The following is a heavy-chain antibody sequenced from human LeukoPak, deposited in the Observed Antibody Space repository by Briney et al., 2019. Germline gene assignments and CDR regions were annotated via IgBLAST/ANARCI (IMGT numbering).Heavy chain of an antibody. D-gene: IGHD5-12*01. CDR2: ISGYNGNT. CDR1: GYTFSSYG. Sequence: GASVKVSCKASGYTFSSYGIAWVRQAPGQGLEWMGWISGYNGNTNYAQKLQGRVSMTTDTSTTTAYMELRSLTSGDTALYYCARSSLGTITAGPFDYWGQGTLVTVSS. V-gene: IGHV1-18*01. J-gene: IGHJ4*02. CDR3: ARSSLGTITAGPFDY.